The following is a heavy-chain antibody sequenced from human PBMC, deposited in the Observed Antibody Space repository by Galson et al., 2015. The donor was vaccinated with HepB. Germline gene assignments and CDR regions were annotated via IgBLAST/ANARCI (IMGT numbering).Heavy chain of an antibody. J-gene: IGHJ4*03. D-gene: IGHD6-19*01. Sequence: SLRLSCAASGFTFSSYAMNWVRQAPGKGLEWVSYTNSRGRNIDYADSVKGRFTISRDNAKNLLYLQMNSLRAEDTAVYYCASDGGGWPLDYWGQGILVTVSS. CDR2: TNSRGRNI. V-gene: IGHV3-48*03. CDR3: ASDGGGWPLDY. CDR1: GFTFSSYA.